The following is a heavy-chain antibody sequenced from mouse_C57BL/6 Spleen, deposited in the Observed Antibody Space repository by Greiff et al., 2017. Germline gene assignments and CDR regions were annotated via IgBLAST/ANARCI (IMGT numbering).Heavy chain of an antibody. J-gene: IGHJ4*01. D-gene: IGHD2-3*01. V-gene: IGHV8-12*01. CDR2: IYWDDDK. Sequence: QVTLKVSGPGILQPSQTLSLTCSFSGFSLSTSGMGVSWIRQPSGKGLEWLAHIYWDDDKRYNPTVKSRLTISKDTSRNQVFLKITSVDTADTATYYCARRRIDGYYNYAVGYWGQGTSVTVSS. CDR1: GFSLSTSGMG. CDR3: ARRRIDGYYNYAVGY.